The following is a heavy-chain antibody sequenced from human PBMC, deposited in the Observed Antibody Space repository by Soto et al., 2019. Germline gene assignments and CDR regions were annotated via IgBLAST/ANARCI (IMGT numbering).Heavy chain of an antibody. Sequence: QVQLVESGGGVVQPGRSLRLSCAASGFTFSSYGMHWVRQAPGKGLEWVAVISYDGSNKYYADSVKGQFTISRDNSKNTLYLQMNSLRAEDTAVYYCAKDLLVVGATPAYYWGQGTLVNVSS. D-gene: IGHD1-26*01. CDR2: ISYDGSNK. CDR1: GFTFSSYG. CDR3: AKDLLVVGATPAYY. J-gene: IGHJ4*02. V-gene: IGHV3-30*18.